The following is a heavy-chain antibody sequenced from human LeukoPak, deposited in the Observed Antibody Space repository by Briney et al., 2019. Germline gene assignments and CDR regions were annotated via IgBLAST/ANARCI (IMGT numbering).Heavy chain of an antibody. CDR3: AKDLHDYGNYVGWFDS. J-gene: IGHJ5*01. Sequence: PGGSLRLSCSASGFTFSSFAMDWVRHAPGKGLEWVSAISGSGDKTYYADAVKGRFTISRDNSETTLFLQMNSLRAEDTAVYYCAKDLHDYGNYVGWFDSWGQGTLVTVSS. V-gene: IGHV3-23*01. CDR2: ISGSGDKT. D-gene: IGHD4-11*01. CDR1: GFTFSSFA.